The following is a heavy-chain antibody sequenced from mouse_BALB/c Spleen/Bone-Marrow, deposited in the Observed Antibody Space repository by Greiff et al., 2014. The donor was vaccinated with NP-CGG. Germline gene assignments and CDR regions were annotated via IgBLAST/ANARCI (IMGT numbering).Heavy chain of an antibody. V-gene: IGHV14-4*02. D-gene: IGHD2-4*01. J-gene: IGHJ2*01. CDR2: IDPENGDT. CDR1: GFNIKDYY. CDR3: NARGDYDFDYFDY. Sequence: VQLQQPGAELVRSGASVKLSCTASGFNIKDYYMHWVKQRPEQGLEWIGWIDPENGDTEYAPKFQGKATMTADTSSNTAYLQLSSLTSEDTAVYYCNARGDYDFDYFDYWGQGTTLTASS.